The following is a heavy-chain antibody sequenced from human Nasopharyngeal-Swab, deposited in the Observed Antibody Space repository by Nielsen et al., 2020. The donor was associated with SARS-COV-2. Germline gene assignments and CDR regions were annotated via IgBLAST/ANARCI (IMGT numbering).Heavy chain of an antibody. CDR1: GFTFSSYS. Sequence: GGSLRLSCAASGFTFSSYSMNWVRQAPGKGLEWVSSISSSSSYIYYADSVKGRFTISRDNAKNSLYLQMNSLRAEDTAVYYCARGAPYSSSPGDFDYWGQGTLVTVSS. CDR3: ARGAPYSSSPGDFDY. CDR2: ISSSSSYI. J-gene: IGHJ4*02. D-gene: IGHD6-6*01. V-gene: IGHV3-21*01.